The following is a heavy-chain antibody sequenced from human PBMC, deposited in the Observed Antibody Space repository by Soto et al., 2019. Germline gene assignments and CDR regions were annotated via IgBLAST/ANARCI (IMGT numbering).Heavy chain of an antibody. CDR1: GGSISSSSYY. CDR2: IHHSGST. J-gene: IGHJ4*02. D-gene: IGHD3-22*01. V-gene: IGHV4-39*07. Sequence: PSETLSLTCTVSGGSISSSSYYWCWIRQPPGKGLEWIGSIHHSGSTYYNPSLKSRVTISVDTSKNQFSLKLSSVTAADTAVYYCARDYDSSGFDYWGQGTLVTVSS. CDR3: ARDYDSSGFDY.